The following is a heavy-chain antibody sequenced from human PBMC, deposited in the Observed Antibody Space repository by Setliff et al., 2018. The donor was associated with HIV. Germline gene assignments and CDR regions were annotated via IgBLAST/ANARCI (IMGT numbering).Heavy chain of an antibody. D-gene: IGHD4-17*01. CDR3: ARDWRSGDYAVSPLYYYYGMDV. J-gene: IGHJ6*02. V-gene: IGHV1-18*01. CDR2: ISAYNGNT. CDR1: GYTFTSYG. Sequence: ASVKVSCKASGYTFTSYGISWVRQAPGQGLEWMGWISAYNGNTNYAQKLQGRVTMTTDTSTSTAYMELRSLRSDDTAVYYCARDWRSGDYAVSPLYYYYGMDVWGQGTTVTVSS.